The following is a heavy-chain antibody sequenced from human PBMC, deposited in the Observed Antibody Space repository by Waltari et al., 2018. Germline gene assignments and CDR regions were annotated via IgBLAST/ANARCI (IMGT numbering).Heavy chain of an antibody. CDR3: GTYVGASIGTAGLVV. CDR2: ISYTGAT. V-gene: IGHV4-39*01. J-gene: IGHJ3*01. D-gene: IGHD3-16*01. Sequence: VWIRQPPGKGLEWASTISYTGATYTNPALKRPVPVSGHTCKKPVALKLSSVTAADTAGCYCGTYVGASIGTAGLVVWGQGTMFTVSS.